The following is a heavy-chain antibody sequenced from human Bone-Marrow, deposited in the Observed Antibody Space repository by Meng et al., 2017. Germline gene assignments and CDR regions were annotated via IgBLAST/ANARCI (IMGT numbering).Heavy chain of an antibody. CDR3: AREGVPYVPGDL. J-gene: IGHJ4*02. Sequence: QVQLQESGPGEVKPSGTLSLTCAVSGGSITSASWWSWVRQLPGKALEWIGEIHLNGRPNYNPSLKSRVTISIDKSENHFSLKLTSVTAADTALYYCAREGVPYVPGDLWGQGTLVTVSS. V-gene: IGHV4-4*02. D-gene: IGHD2-21*01. CDR1: GGSITSASW. CDR2: IHLNGRP.